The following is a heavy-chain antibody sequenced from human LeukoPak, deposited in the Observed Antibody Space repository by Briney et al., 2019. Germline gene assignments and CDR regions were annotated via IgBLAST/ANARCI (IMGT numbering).Heavy chain of an antibody. V-gene: IGHV4-34*01. CDR2: TNQSGNT. CDR1: GGSFSGYY. CDR3: ARVVVGAKNFYYYYMDV. Sequence: SATLSLTCAVYGGSFSGYYWSGIGHPPGKGLEGIGETNQSGNTNYNPSPKSRVPTSVDTSKNQFSLKLSSVTAADTAVYYCARVVVGAKNFYYYYMDVWGKGTTVTVSS. J-gene: IGHJ6*03. D-gene: IGHD1-26*01.